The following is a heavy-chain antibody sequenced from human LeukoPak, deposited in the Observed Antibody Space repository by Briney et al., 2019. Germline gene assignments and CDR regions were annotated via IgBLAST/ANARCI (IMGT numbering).Heavy chain of an antibody. Sequence: PSETLSLTCTVSGGSISSYYWSWIRQPPGKGLEWMGYIYYSGSTNYNPSLKSRVTISVDTSKNQFSLKLSSVTAADTAVYYCARDRYGSGSYYRSAGWFDPWGQGTLVTVSS. V-gene: IGHV4-59*01. J-gene: IGHJ5*02. D-gene: IGHD3-10*01. CDR3: ARDRYGSGSYYRSAGWFDP. CDR1: GGSISSYY. CDR2: IYYSGST.